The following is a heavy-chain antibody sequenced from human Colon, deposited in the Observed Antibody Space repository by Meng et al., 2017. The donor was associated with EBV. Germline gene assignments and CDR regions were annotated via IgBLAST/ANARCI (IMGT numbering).Heavy chain of an antibody. J-gene: IGHJ4*02. CDR2: ISACNGNT. V-gene: IGHV1-18*04. Sequence: QVQFVQSGAEVKKPGASVKVSCKASGYTFTDYYIHWVRQAPGQGLEWMGWISACNGNTNYAQTLQGRLTMTTDTSTSTAYMELRSLRSDDTAVYYCARVEVGITSGDYWGQGTLVTVSS. D-gene: IGHD1-26*01. CDR1: GYTFTDYY. CDR3: ARVEVGITSGDY.